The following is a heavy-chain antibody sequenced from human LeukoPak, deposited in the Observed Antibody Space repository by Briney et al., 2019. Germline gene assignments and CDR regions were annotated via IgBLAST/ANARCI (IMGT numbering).Heavy chain of an antibody. Sequence: SETLSLTCTVSGVSISSYYWSWIRQPPGKGLEWIGYIYYSGSTNYNPSLKSRVTISVDTSKNQFSLRLSSVTAADTAVYYCARGCLGDYYGSGSYCFDYWGQGTLVTVSS. CDR1: GVSISSYY. CDR3: ARGCLGDYYGSGSYCFDY. J-gene: IGHJ4*02. V-gene: IGHV4-59*01. D-gene: IGHD3-10*01. CDR2: IYYSGST.